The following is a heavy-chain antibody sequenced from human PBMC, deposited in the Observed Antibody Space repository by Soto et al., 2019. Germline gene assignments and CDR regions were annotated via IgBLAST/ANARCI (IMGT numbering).Heavy chain of an antibody. V-gene: IGHV3-7*05. J-gene: IGHJ4*02. Sequence: EVQLVESGGGLVQPGGSLRLSCAASGFTFSSYWMSWVRQAPGKGLEWVANIKQDGSEKYYVDSVKGRFTISRDNAKNSLYLQMNSLRAEDTAVYYCASGLLWFGDNFDYWGQGTLVTVSS. CDR1: GFTFSSYW. CDR3: ASGLLWFGDNFDY. CDR2: IKQDGSEK. D-gene: IGHD3-10*01.